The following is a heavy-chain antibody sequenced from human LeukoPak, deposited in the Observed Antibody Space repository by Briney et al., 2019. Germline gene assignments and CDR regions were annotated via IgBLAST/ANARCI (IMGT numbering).Heavy chain of an antibody. D-gene: IGHD3-10*01. Sequence: QPGGSLRLSCAASGFTFSNYWMSWVRQAPGKGLEWVANIKQDGSEKYYVDSVKGRFTISRDNAKNSLYLQMNSLRADDTAVYYCAREDSEQYGSGSYYNDDCWGQGTLVTVSS. CDR2: IKQDGSEK. J-gene: IGHJ4*02. CDR1: GFTFSNYW. V-gene: IGHV3-7*03. CDR3: AREDSEQYGSGSYYNDDC.